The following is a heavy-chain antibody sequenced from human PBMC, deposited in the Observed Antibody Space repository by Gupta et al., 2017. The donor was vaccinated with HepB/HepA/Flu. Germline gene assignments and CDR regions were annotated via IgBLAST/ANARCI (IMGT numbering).Heavy chain of an antibody. D-gene: IGHD3-10*01. CDR3: ARDVGSLWFGELLGYFDY. J-gene: IGHJ4*02. CDR1: GFPFGRYA. V-gene: IGHV3-21*01. CDR2: ISSSSSYI. Sequence: EVQLVESGVGLVQPGGSLRLSCAASGFPFGRYALTWVRQPPGKGLEWVSSISSSSSYIYYADSVKGRFTISRDNAKNSLYLQMNSLRAEDTAVYYCARDVGSLWFGELLGYFDYWGQGTLVTVSS.